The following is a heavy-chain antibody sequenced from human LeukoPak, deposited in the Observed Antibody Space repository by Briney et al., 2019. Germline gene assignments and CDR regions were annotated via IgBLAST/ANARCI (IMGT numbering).Heavy chain of an antibody. CDR2: IIPIFGTA. J-gene: IGHJ4*02. CDR3: ASGIAAAGLFDY. V-gene: IGHV1-69*13. D-gene: IGHD6-13*01. Sequence: SVKVSCKASGGTFSSYAISRVRQAPGQGLEWMGGIIPIFGTANYAQKFQGRVTITADESTSTAYMELSSLRSEDTAVYYCASGIAAAGLFDYWGQGTLVTVSS. CDR1: GGTFSSYA.